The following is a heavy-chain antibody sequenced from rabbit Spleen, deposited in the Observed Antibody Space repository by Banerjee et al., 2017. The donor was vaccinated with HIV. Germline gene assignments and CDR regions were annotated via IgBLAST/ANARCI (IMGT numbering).Heavy chain of an antibody. Sequence: QSLEESGGDLVQPEGSLTLTCTASGFTISSSDYMCWVRLAPGKGLEWIGCIYVGSGSTHYASWAKGRFTISKTSSTTVTLQMTSLTAADTATYFCARDLDGVIGWNLGWWGPGTLVTVS. CDR3: ARDLDGVIGWNLGW. CDR2: IYVGSGST. J-gene: IGHJ4*01. D-gene: IGHD1-1*01. CDR1: GFTISSSDY. V-gene: IGHV1S40*01.